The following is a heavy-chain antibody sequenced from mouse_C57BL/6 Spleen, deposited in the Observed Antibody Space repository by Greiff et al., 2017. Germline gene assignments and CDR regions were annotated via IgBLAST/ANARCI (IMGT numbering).Heavy chain of an antibody. V-gene: IGHV2-2*01. CDR2: IWSGGST. J-gene: IGHJ4*01. CDR1: GFSLTSYG. Sequence: VQRVESGPGLVQPSQSLSITCTVSGFSLTSYGVHWVRQSTGKGLEWLGVIWSGGSTDYNAAFISRLSISKDNSKSQVFFKMNSLQAGDTAIYYCARTGDWDYAMDYWGQGTSVTVSS. D-gene: IGHD4-1*01. CDR3: ARTGDWDYAMDY.